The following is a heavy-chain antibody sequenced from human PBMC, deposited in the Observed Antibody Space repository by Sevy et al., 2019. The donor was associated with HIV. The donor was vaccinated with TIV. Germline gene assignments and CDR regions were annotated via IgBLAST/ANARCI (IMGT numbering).Heavy chain of an antibody. CDR3: ARTVVVVAATLDS. Sequence: SETVSLTCAVYGGSFRDYYWGWIRQPPGKGLEWIGEINHSGSTNYNPSLKSRVTISVDTSKNQFSLKLSSVTAADTAVYYCARTVVVVAATLDSWGQGTLVTVSS. J-gene: IGHJ4*02. D-gene: IGHD2-15*01. CDR2: INHSGST. V-gene: IGHV4-34*01. CDR1: GGSFRDYY.